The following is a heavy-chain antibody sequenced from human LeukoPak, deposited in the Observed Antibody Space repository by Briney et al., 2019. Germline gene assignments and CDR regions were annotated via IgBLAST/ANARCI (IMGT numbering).Heavy chain of an antibody. V-gene: IGHV3-64D*06. J-gene: IGHJ6*02. CDR1: GFTFSSYA. CDR3: VKDVVRGSAGYCYYYGMDV. CDR2: ISSNGGST. D-gene: IGHD3-10*01. Sequence: QTGGSLRLSCSASGFTFSSYARLSVRQAPGKGLEYVSAISSNGGSTYYADSVKGRFTISRDNSKNTLYLQMSSLRAEDTAVYYCVKDVVRGSAGYCYYYGMDVWGQGTTVTVSS.